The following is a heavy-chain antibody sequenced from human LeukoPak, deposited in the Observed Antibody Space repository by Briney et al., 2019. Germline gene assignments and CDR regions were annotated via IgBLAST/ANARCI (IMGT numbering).Heavy chain of an antibody. CDR3: AKAPRTVVTATYYFDY. V-gene: IGHV3-23*01. CDR2: IRNSDGMT. D-gene: IGHD2-21*02. CDR1: GFSINTYT. Sequence: PGQSLRLSCDASGFSINTYTMYWVRQAPGQGLEWVSGIRNSDGMTYYADSVRGRFTISTDNSRNTLYLQMNTLRAEDTAVYYCAKAPRTVVTATYYFDYWGQGTLVTVSS. J-gene: IGHJ4*02.